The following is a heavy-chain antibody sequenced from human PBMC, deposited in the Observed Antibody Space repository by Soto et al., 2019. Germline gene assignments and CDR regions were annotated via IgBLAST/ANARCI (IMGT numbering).Heavy chain of an antibody. V-gene: IGHV4-31*03. CDR1: GGSVTGGGYY. Sequence: QVQLQEAGPGLVKPSQTLSLICSVSGGSVTGGGYYWSWIRQLPGKGLEWVGYIYHTGSTFYNPSLISRVTISLDTSKSQFSLKLTSVTTADTAMYYCGGSTARTMFDYWGQGSLVTVSS. CDR2: IYHTGST. D-gene: IGHD3-16*01. J-gene: IGHJ4*02. CDR3: GGSTARTMFDY.